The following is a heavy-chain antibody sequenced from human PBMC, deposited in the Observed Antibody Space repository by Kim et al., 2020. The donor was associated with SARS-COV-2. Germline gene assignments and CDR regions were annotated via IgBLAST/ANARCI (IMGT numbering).Heavy chain of an antibody. CDR3: AKDGPTYYDFWSGYYPLRDYYYYMDV. V-gene: IGHV3-23*01. CDR1: GFTFSSYA. Sequence: GGSLRLSCAASGFTFSSYAMSWVRQAPGKGLEWVSAISGSGGSTYYADSVKGRFTISRDNSKNTLYLQMNSLRAEDTAVYYCAKDGPTYYDFWSGYYPLRDYYYYMDVWGKGTTVTVSS. CDR2: ISGSGGST. D-gene: IGHD3-3*01. J-gene: IGHJ6*03.